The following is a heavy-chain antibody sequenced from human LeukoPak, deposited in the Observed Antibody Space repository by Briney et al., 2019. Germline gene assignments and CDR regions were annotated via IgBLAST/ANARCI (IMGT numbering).Heavy chain of an antibody. J-gene: IGHJ3*02. CDR1: GFTFSSYG. V-gene: IGHV3-30*02. CDR2: IRFDGRNK. D-gene: IGHD5-18*01. CDR3: AKDTVQLDAFDI. Sequence: GGSLRLSCGTSGFTFSSYGMHWVRQAPGKGLEWVAFIRFDGRNKYHADSVKGRFTISRDNSKNTLYLQMNSLRAEDTAVYYCAKDTVQLDAFDIWGQGTMVTVSS.